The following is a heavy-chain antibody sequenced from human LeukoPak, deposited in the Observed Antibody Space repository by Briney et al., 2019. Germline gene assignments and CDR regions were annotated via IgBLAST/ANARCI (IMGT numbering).Heavy chain of an antibody. CDR2: MNPNSGNT. J-gene: IGHJ4*02. D-gene: IGHD3-3*01. CDR3: ARDLERYYDLEGRSGY. V-gene: IGHV1-8*02. CDR1: GYTFTIYD. Sequence: ASVKVSCKASGYTFTIYDINWVRQATGQGLEWMGWMNPNSGNTGYAQKFQGRDTMTTDILATTAYMELRSLRSDDTAVYYCARDLERYYDLEGRSGYWGQGTLVTVSS.